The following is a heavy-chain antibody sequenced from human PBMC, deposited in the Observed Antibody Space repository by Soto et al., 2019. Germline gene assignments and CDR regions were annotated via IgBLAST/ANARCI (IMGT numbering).Heavy chain of an antibody. CDR1: GYTFTSYG. J-gene: IGHJ4*02. Sequence: QVQLVQSGAEVKKPGASVKVSYKASGYTFTSYGISWVRQAPGQGLEWMGWISAYNGNTNYAQKLQGRVTMTTDTSTSTAYLELRSLRSDDTAVYYCAILHEYSSSAPGGFFDYWGQGTLVTVSS. D-gene: IGHD6-6*01. CDR3: AILHEYSSSAPGGFFDY. CDR2: ISAYNGNT. V-gene: IGHV1-18*04.